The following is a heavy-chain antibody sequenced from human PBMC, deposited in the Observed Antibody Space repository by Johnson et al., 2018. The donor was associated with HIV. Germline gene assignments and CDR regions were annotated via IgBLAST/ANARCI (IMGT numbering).Heavy chain of an antibody. CDR3: ARGGANYYDSSGYYVAFDI. CDR2: ISHDGSNK. CDR1: GFTFSGYG. Sequence: QMQLVESGGGVVQPGRSLRLSCAASGFTFSGYGMHWVRQAPGKGLEWVAVISHDGSNKYYADSVKGRFTISRDNSKNTLYLQMNSLRAEDTAVYYCARGGANYYDSSGYYVAFDIWGQGTMVTVSS. V-gene: IGHV3-30*03. D-gene: IGHD3-22*01. J-gene: IGHJ3*02.